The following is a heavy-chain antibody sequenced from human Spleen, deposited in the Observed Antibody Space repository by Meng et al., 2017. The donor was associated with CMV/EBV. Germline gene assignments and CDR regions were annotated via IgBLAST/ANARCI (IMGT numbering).Heavy chain of an antibody. CDR1: GLSFDDYG. Sequence: GGSLRLSCAASGLSFDDYGMSWVRQAPGKGLEWVSGINWNGGSTAYADSVKGRFTISRDNAKNSLYLQMNSLRAEDTAFCYCARDASTNSGSYNWFDPWGQGTLVTVSS. CDR2: INWNGGST. J-gene: IGHJ5*02. D-gene: IGHD7-27*01. V-gene: IGHV3-20*04. CDR3: ARDASTNSGSYNWFDP.